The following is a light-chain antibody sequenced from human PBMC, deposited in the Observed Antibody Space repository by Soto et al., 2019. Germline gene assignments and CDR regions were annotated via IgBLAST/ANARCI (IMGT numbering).Light chain of an antibody. V-gene: IGKV1-39*01. Sequence: DIQMTQSPSFLSASVGDRVTITCRASQNIDTYLNWYLQKPGQAPKLLIYSAYSLQSGVSPRFSGDGSGTDFTLTISSLQPEDFATYYCQQSYNFPRTFGQGTTV. CDR1: QNIDTY. J-gene: IGKJ1*01. CDR2: SAY. CDR3: QQSYNFPRT.